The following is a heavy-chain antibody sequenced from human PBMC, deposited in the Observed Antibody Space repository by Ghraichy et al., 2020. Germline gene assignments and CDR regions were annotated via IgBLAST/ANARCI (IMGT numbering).Heavy chain of an antibody. CDR2: INPNSGGT. V-gene: IGHV1-2*04. CDR1: GYTFTGYY. D-gene: IGHD3-10*01. Sequence: ASVKVSCKASGYTFTGYYMHWVRQAPGQGLEWMGWINPNSGGTNYAQKFQGWVTMTRDTSISTAYMELSRLRSDDTAVYYCARDGSGSYFGGYYYYYGMDVWGQGTTVTVSS. J-gene: IGHJ6*02. CDR3: ARDGSGSYFGGYYYYYGMDV.